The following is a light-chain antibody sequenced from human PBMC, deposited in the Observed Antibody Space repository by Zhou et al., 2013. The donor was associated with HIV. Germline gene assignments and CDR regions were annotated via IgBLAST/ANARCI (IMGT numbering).Light chain of an antibody. CDR1: QGIRHY. CDR3: QQYNRWPPLT. Sequence: DIQMTQSPSSLSASVGDRVTNTCRASQGIRHYLAWCLQKPAQVPQVLNQAALTLQSGVPCRVSGRGSGTDFTLTITSLQSEDVAVYYCQQYNRWPPLTFGGGTQVEIK. V-gene: IGKV1-27*01. CDR2: AAL. J-gene: IGKJ4*01.